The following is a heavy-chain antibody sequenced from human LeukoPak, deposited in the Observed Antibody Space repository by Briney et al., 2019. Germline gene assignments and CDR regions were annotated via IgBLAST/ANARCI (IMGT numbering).Heavy chain of an antibody. J-gene: IGHJ4*02. CDR1: GGSISGYY. CDR3: AGAEPRGIIWHPY. V-gene: IGHV4-59*12. CDR2: IYYSGST. Sequence: SETLSLTCTVSGGSISGYYWSWIRQPPGKGLEWIGYIYYSGSTNYNPSLRSRVTMSVDKSKNQFSLELSSVTAADTAVYYCAGAEPRGIIWHPYWGQGTLVTVSS.